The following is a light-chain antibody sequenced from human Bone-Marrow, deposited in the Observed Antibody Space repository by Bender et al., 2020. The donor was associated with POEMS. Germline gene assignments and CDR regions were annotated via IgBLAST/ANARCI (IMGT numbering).Light chain of an antibody. CDR2: DVT. J-gene: IGLJ2*01. V-gene: IGLV2-14*03. Sequence: QSALTQPASVSGSPGQSITISCTGTGADIGGYNYVSWYQQHPGKAPKLMIYDVTKRPSGVPNRFSGSKSGNTASLTISGLQAEDEADYYCSSYTGNNTLIFGGGTKLTVL. CDR3: SSYTGNNTLI. CDR1: GADIGGYNY.